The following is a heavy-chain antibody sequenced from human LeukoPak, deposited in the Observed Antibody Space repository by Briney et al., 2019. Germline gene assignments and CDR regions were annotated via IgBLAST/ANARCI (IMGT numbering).Heavy chain of an antibody. D-gene: IGHD5-24*01. CDR1: GYTFTSYY. Sequence: GASVKVSCKASGYTFTSYYMHWVRQAPGQGLEWMGIINPSGGSTSYAQKFQGRVTMTRDTSTSTVYMELSSLRSEDTAVYYCARDRDGHNYFLAPSEKPNDKLCYWGQGTLVTVSS. CDR2: INPSGGST. CDR3: ARDRDGHNYFLAPSEKPNDKLCY. V-gene: IGHV1-46*01. J-gene: IGHJ4*02.